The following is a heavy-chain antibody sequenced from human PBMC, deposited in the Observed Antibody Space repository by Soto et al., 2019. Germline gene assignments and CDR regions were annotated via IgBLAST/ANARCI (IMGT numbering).Heavy chain of an antibody. D-gene: IGHD6-19*01. CDR2: ISGSGGST. CDR1: GFTFSSYA. J-gene: IGHJ4*02. CDR3: AKDRSGIAVAGMYFDY. V-gene: IGHV3-23*01. Sequence: EVQLLESGGGLVQPGGSLRLSCAASGFTFSSYAMSWVRQAPGKGLEWVSAISGSGGSTYYADSVKGRFTISRDNSKNTLYLQMNSLRAEDTAVYYCAKDRSGIAVAGMYFDYWRQGTLVTVSS.